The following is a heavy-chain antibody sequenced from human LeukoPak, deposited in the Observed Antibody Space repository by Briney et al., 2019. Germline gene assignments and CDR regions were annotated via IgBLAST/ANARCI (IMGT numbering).Heavy chain of an antibody. CDR2: IYYSGST. D-gene: IGHD6-13*01. CDR1: GGSISSYY. J-gene: IGHJ4*02. CDR3: ARGLYSSSWYFFDY. V-gene: IGHV4-59*01. Sequence: PSETLFLTCTVSGGSISSYYWSWIRQPPGKGLEWIGYIYYSGSTNYNPSLKSRVTISVDTSKNQFSLKLSSVTAADTAVYYCARGLYSSSWYFFDYWGQGTLVTVSS.